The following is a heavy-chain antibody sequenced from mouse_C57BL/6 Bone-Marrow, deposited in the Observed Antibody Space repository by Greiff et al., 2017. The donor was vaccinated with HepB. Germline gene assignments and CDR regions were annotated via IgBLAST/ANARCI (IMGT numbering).Heavy chain of an antibody. CDR2: ISNLAYSI. V-gene: IGHV5-15*01. D-gene: IGHD2-10*01. CDR3: ARRAYYGNDWYFDV. Sequence: EVQVVESGGGLVQPGGSLKLSCAASGFTFSDYGMAWVRQAPRKGPEWVAFISNLAYSIYYADTVTGRFTISRENAKNTLYLEMSSLRYEDTAMYYCARRAYYGNDWYFDVWGTGTTVTVSS. CDR1: GFTFSDYG. J-gene: IGHJ1*03.